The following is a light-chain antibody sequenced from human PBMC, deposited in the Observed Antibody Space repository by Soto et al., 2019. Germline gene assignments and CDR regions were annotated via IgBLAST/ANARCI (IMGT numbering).Light chain of an antibody. CDR2: GAS. Sequence: EIVLTQSPGPLSLSPGEIATLSCRASQSVSSSYLAWYQQKPGQAPRLLIYGASSRATGIPDRFSGSGSGTDFTLTISRLEPEDFAVYYCQQYGSSITFCQGTRLEIK. J-gene: IGKJ5*01. CDR1: QSVSSSY. CDR3: QQYGSSIT. V-gene: IGKV3-20*01.